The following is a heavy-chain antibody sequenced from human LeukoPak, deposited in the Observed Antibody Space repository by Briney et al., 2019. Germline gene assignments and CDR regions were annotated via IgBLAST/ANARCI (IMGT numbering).Heavy chain of an antibody. CDR1: GFTFDDYT. CDR3: AKANYYDSSGRSWYFDL. D-gene: IGHD3-22*01. V-gene: IGHV3-43*01. CDR2: ISWDGGST. Sequence: GGSLRLSCAASGFTFDDYTMHWVRQAPGKGLEWVSLISWDGGSTNYADSVKGRFTISRDNSKKSLYLQMNSLRTEDTALYYCAKANYYDSSGRSWYFDLWGRGTLVTVSS. J-gene: IGHJ2*01.